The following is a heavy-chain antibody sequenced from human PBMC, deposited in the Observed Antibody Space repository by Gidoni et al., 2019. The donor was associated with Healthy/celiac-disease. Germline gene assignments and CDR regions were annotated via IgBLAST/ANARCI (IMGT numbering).Heavy chain of an antibody. Sequence: EVQLLESGGGLVQPGGSLRLSCAASGFTFSSYALSWVRQAPGKGLEWVSAISGSGGSTYYADSVKGRFTISRDNSKNTLYLQMNSLRAEDTAVYYCAKDDSGYDYVFGEITFDYWGQGTLVTVSS. V-gene: IGHV3-23*01. D-gene: IGHD5-12*01. CDR2: ISGSGGST. CDR3: AKDDSGYDYVFGEITFDY. J-gene: IGHJ4*02. CDR1: GFTFSSYA.